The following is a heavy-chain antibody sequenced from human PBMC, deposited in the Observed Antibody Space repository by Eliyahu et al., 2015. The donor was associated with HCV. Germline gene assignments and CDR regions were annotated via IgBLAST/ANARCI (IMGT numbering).Heavy chain of an antibody. CDR2: IIPIFGTA. D-gene: IGHD6-19*01. CDR1: GGTFSSYA. J-gene: IGHJ6*02. CDR3: ARGAVGWYEGGYYYYGMDV. V-gene: IGHV1-69*06. Sequence: QVQLVQSGAEVKKPGSSVKVSCKASGGTFSSYAISWVRQAPGQGLEWMGGIIPIFGTANYAQKFQGRVTITADKSTSTAYMELSSLRSEDTAVYYCARGAVGWYEGGYYYYGMDVWGQGTTVTVSS.